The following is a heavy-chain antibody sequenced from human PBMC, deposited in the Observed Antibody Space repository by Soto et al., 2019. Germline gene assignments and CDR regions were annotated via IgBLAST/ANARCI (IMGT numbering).Heavy chain of an antibody. V-gene: IGHV4-31*03. D-gene: IGHD2-15*01. CDR1: GGSIIADQTY. Sequence: QVQLQESGPGLVKPSQTLSLTCTVSGGSIIADQTYLNWIRQHPERGLEWMGYINYRGTTNYSPALKSRILISIDTSKNQFSLRLTSVTAADTAVYYCARDAPGVAPYWGQGTLVTVSS. J-gene: IGHJ4*02. CDR2: INYRGTT. CDR3: ARDAPGVAPY.